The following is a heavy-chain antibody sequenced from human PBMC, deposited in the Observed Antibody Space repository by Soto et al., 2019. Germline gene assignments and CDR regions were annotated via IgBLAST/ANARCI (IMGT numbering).Heavy chain of an antibody. D-gene: IGHD3-22*01. J-gene: IGHJ4*02. V-gene: IGHV4-59*01. CDR3: ASTQMYYYDSSGYYQYYFDH. Sequence: PSETLSLTCTVSGGSISSYYWSWIRQPPGKGLEWIGYIYYSGSTNYNPSLKSRVTISVDTSKNQFSLKLSSVTAADTAVYYCASTQMYYYDSSGYYQYYFDHWGQGTLVTVSS. CDR1: GGSISSYY. CDR2: IYYSGST.